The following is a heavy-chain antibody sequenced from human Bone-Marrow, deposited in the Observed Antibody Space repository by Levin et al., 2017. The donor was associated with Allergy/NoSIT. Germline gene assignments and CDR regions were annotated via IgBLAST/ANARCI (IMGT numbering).Heavy chain of an antibody. CDR3: ARDQGWDIVVVPAAPGAFDI. CDR2: ISYDGSNK. V-gene: IGHV3-30*04. Sequence: GGSLRLSCAASGFAFSSYAMHWVRQAPGKGLEWVAVISYDGSNKYYADSVKGRFTISRDNSKNTLYLQMNSLRAEDTAVYYCARDQGWDIVVVPAAPGAFDIWGQGTMVTVSS. CDR1: GFAFSSYA. J-gene: IGHJ3*02. D-gene: IGHD2-2*01.